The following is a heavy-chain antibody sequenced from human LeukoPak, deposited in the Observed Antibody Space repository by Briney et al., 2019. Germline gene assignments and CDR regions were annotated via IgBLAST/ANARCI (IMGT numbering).Heavy chain of an antibody. CDR2: INAGSGDT. CDR1: GYTFSGYF. D-gene: IGHD1-7*01. Sequence: ASVEVFCKASGYTFSGYFVHWVPHAPGQGLEWVGRINAGSGDTQFAQKFQRRVTMTRDTFVSTAYMEVSGLTSDDTAMYYCARDLSSTPNWELDHWGQGTLVTVSS. V-gene: IGHV1-2*06. CDR3: ARDLSSTPNWELDH. J-gene: IGHJ4*02.